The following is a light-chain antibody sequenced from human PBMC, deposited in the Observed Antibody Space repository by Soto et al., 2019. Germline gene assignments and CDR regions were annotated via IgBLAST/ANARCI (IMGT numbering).Light chain of an antibody. CDR2: SAS. CDR1: QGISSR. Sequence: DIQMTQSPSSVSASVGDRVTITCRASQGISSRLAWYQQKPGKAHNLLIYSASSLQSGVPSRFSGSGSETDFTLTIGSLQPEDFATYYCQQSNSLPLTFGGGTKVEIK. CDR3: QQSNSLPLT. V-gene: IGKV1-12*01. J-gene: IGKJ4*01.